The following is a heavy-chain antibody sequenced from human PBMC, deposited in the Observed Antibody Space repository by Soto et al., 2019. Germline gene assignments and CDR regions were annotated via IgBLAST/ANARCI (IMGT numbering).Heavy chain of an antibody. D-gene: IGHD6-19*01. CDR2: INHSGST. J-gene: IGHJ6*03. Sequence: ASETLSLTCAVYGGSFSGYYWSWIRQPPGKGLEWIGEINHSGSTNYNPSLKSRVTISVDTSKNQFSLKLSSVTAADTAVYYCARATGGWYNYYYYYMDVWGKGTTVTVSS. CDR1: GGSFSGYY. CDR3: ARATGGWYNYYYYYMDV. V-gene: IGHV4-34*01.